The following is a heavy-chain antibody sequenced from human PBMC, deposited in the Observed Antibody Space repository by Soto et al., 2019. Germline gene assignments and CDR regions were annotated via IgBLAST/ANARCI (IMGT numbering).Heavy chain of an antibody. V-gene: IGHV3-7*01. J-gene: IGHJ5*02. Sequence: EVKLVESGGGLVQPGGSLRLSCAASGFTFSGYWMSWLRQAPGKGPEWVANIKQDGSEKYYVDSVKGRSTISRDNAKNSLYMQMNSLRVEDTAVYYCARGKGWFDPWGQGTLVTVSS. CDR2: IKQDGSEK. CDR3: ARGKGWFDP. CDR1: GFTFSGYW.